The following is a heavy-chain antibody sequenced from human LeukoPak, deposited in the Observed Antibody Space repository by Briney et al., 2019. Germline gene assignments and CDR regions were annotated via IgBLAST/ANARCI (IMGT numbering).Heavy chain of an antibody. D-gene: IGHD3-10*01. J-gene: IGHJ4*02. Sequence: GGSLRLSCAAFGFTFSSYSMNWVRQAPGKGLEWVSYISSSSSTIYYADSVKGRFTISRDNAKNSLYLQMNSLRAEDTAVYYCARLMVRGPFDYWGQGTLVTVSS. CDR2: ISSSSSTI. CDR1: GFTFSSYS. CDR3: ARLMVRGPFDY. V-gene: IGHV3-48*01.